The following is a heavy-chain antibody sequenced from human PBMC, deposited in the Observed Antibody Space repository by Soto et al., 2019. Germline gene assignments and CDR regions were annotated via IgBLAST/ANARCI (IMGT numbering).Heavy chain of an antibody. J-gene: IGHJ4*02. V-gene: IGHV5-51*01. CDR3: ARYNCSSTSCFFDY. CDR2: IYPGDSAT. D-gene: IGHD2-2*01. Sequence: GESLKISCKGSGYSFTSYWIGWVRQMPGKGLEWMGIIYPGDSATRYSPSFQGLVTISADRSISTAYLQWSSLKASDTAMYYCARYNCSSTSCFFDYWGQGALVTVSS. CDR1: GYSFTSYW.